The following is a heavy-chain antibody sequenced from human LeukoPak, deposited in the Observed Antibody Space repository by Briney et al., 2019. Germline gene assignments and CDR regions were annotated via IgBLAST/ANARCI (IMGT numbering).Heavy chain of an antibody. CDR2: LSSSGGST. D-gene: IGHD1-26*01. J-gene: IGHJ3*02. CDR1: GFTFSNYG. CDR3: AKDRAYSGSYPDAFDI. V-gene: IGHV3-23*01. Sequence: PGGSLRLSCAASGFTFSNYGMNWVRQAPGKGLEWVSALSSSGGSTYYADSVKGRFTISRDNSKNTLYLQMNSLRAEDTAVYFCAKDRAYSGSYPDAFDIWGQGTLVTVSS.